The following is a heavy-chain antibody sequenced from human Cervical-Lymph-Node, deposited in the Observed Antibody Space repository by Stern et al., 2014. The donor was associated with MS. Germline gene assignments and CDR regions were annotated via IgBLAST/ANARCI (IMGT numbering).Heavy chain of an antibody. J-gene: IGHJ6*02. CDR3: ARDGVEPAILSLNGMDV. CDR2: INPNGGST. Sequence: VQLEESGAEVKKPGASVKFSCKASGYTFTNYYMHWVRQAPGQGLEWMGVINPNGGSTTYAQKFQGRVTMIRDTSTSTVYMELSSLRYEDTAVYYCARDGVEPAILSLNGMDVWGQGTTVTVSS. D-gene: IGHD2-2*01. CDR1: GYTFTNYY. V-gene: IGHV1-46*01.